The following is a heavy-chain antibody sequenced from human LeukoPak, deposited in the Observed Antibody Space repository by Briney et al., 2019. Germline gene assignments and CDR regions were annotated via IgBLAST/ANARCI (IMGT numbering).Heavy chain of an antibody. D-gene: IGHD6-13*01. J-gene: IGHJ3*02. Sequence: PSETLSLTCTVSGGSISSSSYYWGWIRQPPGKGLEWVANINQDGSERYYVDSVKGRFTISRDNAKNSLYLQMNSLRAEDTAVYYCARDSEYSSSFAFDIWGQGTMVTVSS. CDR2: INQDGSER. V-gene: IGHV3-7*01. CDR3: ARDSEYSSSFAFDI. CDR1: GGSISSSSYY.